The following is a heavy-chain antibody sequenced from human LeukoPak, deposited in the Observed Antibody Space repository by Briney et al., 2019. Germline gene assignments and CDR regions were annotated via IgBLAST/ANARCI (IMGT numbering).Heavy chain of an antibody. CDR3: ARAGAYSSSWSTENWFDP. CDR1: GGTFSSYA. Sequence: SVKVSCKASGGTFSSYAISWLRQAPGQGLEWMGRIIPIFGTANYAQKFQGRVTITTDESTSTAYMELSSLRSEDTAVYYCARAGAYSSSWSTENWFDPWGQGTLVTVSS. V-gene: IGHV1-69*05. CDR2: IIPIFGTA. J-gene: IGHJ5*02. D-gene: IGHD6-13*01.